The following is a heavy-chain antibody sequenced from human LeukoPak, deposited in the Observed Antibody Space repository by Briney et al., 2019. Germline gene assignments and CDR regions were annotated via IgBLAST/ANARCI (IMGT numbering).Heavy chain of an antibody. Sequence: VGSLRLSCAASGFTFSSFGMHWVRQAPGKGLEWVAVISYDGSNKYYADSVKGRFTISRDNSKNTLYLQMNNLTAEDTAVYYCAKVGDSSSHYYYYYMDVWGKGTTVTASS. CDR2: ISYDGSNK. V-gene: IGHV3-30*18. J-gene: IGHJ6*03. CDR1: GFTFSSFG. CDR3: AKVGDSSSHYYYYYMDV. D-gene: IGHD6-6*01.